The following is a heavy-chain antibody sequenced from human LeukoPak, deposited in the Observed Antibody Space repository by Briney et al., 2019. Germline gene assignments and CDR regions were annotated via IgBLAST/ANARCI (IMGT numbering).Heavy chain of an antibody. CDR2: IYYSGST. CDR3: VRDPGSGWSVGDYYYYMDV. CDR1: GGSISNYY. Sequence: SETLSLTCTVSGGSISNYYWTWIRQSPGKGLEWIGYIYYSGSTNYNPSLKSRVTISVDTSKNQFSLKLSSVTTADTAVYYCVRDPGSGWSVGDYYYYMDVWGKGTTVTVSS. J-gene: IGHJ6*03. V-gene: IGHV4-59*01. D-gene: IGHD6-19*01.